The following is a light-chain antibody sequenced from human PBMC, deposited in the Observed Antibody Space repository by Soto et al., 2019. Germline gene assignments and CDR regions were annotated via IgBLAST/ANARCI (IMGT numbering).Light chain of an antibody. CDR1: QSLLHSNGYNY. Sequence: DIVMTQSPLSLPVTPVEPASISFTSIQSLLHSNGYNYLDWYLQKPGQSPQLLIYLGSNRASGVPDRFSGSGSGTDFTLKISRVEAEGVGVYYCMQALQTPTFGQGTKVDI. CDR3: MQALQTPT. V-gene: IGKV2-28*01. CDR2: LGS. J-gene: IGKJ1*01.